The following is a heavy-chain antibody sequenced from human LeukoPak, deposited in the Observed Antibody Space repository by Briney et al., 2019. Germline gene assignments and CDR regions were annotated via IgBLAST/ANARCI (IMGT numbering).Heavy chain of an antibody. CDR3: AREDGVEGSGSYYDY. J-gene: IGHJ4*02. CDR1: GGSISSGDYY. Sequence: PSQTLSLTCTVSGGSISSGDYYWSWIRQPPGKGLEWIGYIYYSGSTYYNPPLKSRVTISVDTSKNQFSLKLSSVTAADTAVYYCAREDGVEGSGSYYDYWGQGTLVTVSS. CDR2: IYYSGST. V-gene: IGHV4-30-4*01. D-gene: IGHD3-10*01.